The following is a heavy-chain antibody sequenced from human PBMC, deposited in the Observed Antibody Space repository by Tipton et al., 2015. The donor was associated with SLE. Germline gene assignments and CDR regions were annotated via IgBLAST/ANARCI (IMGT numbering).Heavy chain of an antibody. D-gene: IGHD4-17*01. V-gene: IGHV3-23*01. CDR3: AKRPVTTATVYFDY. J-gene: IGHJ4*02. Sequence: GSLRLSCAASGFTFSTNAMSGVRQAPGKGLEWVSSIIDGGTTYYTDSVKGRFTISRDNSKNTLYLQMNSLRAEDTAVYYCAKRPVTTATVYFDYWGQGTLVTVSS. CDR2: IIDGGTT. CDR1: GFTFSTNA.